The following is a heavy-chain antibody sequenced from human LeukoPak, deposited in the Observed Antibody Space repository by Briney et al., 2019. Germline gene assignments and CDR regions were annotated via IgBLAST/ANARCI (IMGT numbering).Heavy chain of an antibody. D-gene: IGHD3-9*01. CDR2: INHSGST. CDR1: GGSFSGYY. V-gene: IGHV4-34*01. J-gene: IGHJ5*02. Sequence: ETLSLTCAVYGGSFSGYYWSWIRQPPGKGLEWIGEINHSGSTNYNPSLKSRVTISVDTSKNQFSLKLSSVTAADTAVYYCARLAHTTLRHFDWRVSWFDPWGQGTLVTVSS. CDR3: ARLAHTTLRHFDWRVSWFDP.